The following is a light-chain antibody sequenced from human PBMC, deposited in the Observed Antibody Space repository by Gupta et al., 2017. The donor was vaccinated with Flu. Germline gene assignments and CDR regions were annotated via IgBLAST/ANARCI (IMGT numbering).Light chain of an antibody. CDR1: SSDVGAYDY. J-gene: IGLJ2*01. Sequence: SVPISCTGTSSDVGAYDYVSWYQQHPGTGPILLRYEVNKRPSGVPDRCSGSKSGKNASPTVSGLQAEDEADDICGSYSGSKRVIFGGGKQLTVL. CDR3: GSYSGSKRVI. V-gene: IGLV2-8*01. CDR2: EVN.